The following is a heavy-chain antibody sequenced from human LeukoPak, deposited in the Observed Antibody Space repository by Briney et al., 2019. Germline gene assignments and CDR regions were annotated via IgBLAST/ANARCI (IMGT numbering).Heavy chain of an antibody. V-gene: IGHV3-30*04. Sequence: PGGSLRLSCAASGFTFSSYAMHWVRQAPGKGLEWVAVISYDGSNKYYADSVKGRFTISRDNSKNTLYLQMNSLRAEDTAVYYCARVRSTPLLLNNWFDPWGQGTLVTVSS. CDR1: GFTFSSYA. CDR2: ISYDGSNK. D-gene: IGHD2-15*01. J-gene: IGHJ5*02. CDR3: ARVRSTPLLLNNWFDP.